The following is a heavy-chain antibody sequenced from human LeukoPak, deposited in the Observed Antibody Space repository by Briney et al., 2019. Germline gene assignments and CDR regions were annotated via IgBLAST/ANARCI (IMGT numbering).Heavy chain of an antibody. Sequence: SETLSLTCAVYGGSFSGYYWSWIRQPPGKGLEWIGEINHSGSTNYNPSLKSRVTISVDTSKNQFSLKLSSVTAADTAVCYCARVRYYDNYYYYYAMDVWGQGTTVTVSS. V-gene: IGHV4-34*01. CDR2: INHSGST. D-gene: IGHD3-22*01. CDR3: ARVRYYDNYYYYYAMDV. CDR1: GGSFSGYY. J-gene: IGHJ6*02.